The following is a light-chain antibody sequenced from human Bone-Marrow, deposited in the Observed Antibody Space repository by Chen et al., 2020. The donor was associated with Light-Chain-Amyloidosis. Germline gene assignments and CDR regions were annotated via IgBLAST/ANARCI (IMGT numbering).Light chain of an antibody. CDR3: QSYQGSSQGV. CDR1: SGRIATNY. CDR2: EDD. J-gene: IGLJ3*02. Sequence: NFMLTQPHSVSESPGKTVIISCTRSSGRIATNYVQWYQQRPGSSPTPVIYEDDQRPSGVPDRFSGSIDRSSNSASLTFSGLKTEDEADYDCQSYQGSSQGVFGGPTKLTVL. V-gene: IGLV6-57*01.